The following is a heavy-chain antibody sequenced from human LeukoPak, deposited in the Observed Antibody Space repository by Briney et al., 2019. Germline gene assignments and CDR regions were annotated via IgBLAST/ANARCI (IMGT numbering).Heavy chain of an antibody. Sequence: ASVKLSCKASGYTFTSYYMHWVRQAPGQGLEWMGIINPSGGSTSYAQKFQGRVTMTRDTSTSTVYMELSSLRSEDTAVYYCARAYYDSSGYDEGVWFDPWGQGTLVTVSS. D-gene: IGHD3-22*01. CDR1: GYTFTSYY. CDR2: INPSGGST. V-gene: IGHV1-46*03. CDR3: ARAYYDSSGYDEGVWFDP. J-gene: IGHJ5*02.